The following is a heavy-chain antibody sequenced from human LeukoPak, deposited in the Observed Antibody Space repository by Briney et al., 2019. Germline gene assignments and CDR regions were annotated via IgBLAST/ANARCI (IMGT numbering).Heavy chain of an antibody. Sequence: SETLSLTCTVSGDSVSRSSYYWTWIRQPPGKGLEWIGYIYYIGSTNYNPSLRSRLTMSVDTSKDQFSLRLSSVIAADTAVYYCARYYDSTGSFDYWGQGTLVTVSS. J-gene: IGHJ4*02. CDR2: IYYIGST. CDR3: ARYYDSTGSFDY. D-gene: IGHD3-22*01. CDR1: GDSVSRSSYY. V-gene: IGHV4-61*01.